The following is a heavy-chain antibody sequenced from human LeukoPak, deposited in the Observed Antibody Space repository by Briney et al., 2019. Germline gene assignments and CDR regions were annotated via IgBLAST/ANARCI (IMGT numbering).Heavy chain of an antibody. CDR2: ISPYSGNT. CDR1: GYTFTSYG. J-gene: IGHJ4*02. D-gene: IGHD2-2*01. CDR3: AGDPDIILVPAAMINDY. V-gene: IGHV1-18*01. Sequence: ASVKVSCKASGYTFTSYGVSWVRQAPGQGLEWMGWISPYSGNTNYAQKLQGRVTMSTDTSTSTAYMELRSLRSDDTAVYYCAGDPDIILVPAAMINDYWGQGTLVTVSS.